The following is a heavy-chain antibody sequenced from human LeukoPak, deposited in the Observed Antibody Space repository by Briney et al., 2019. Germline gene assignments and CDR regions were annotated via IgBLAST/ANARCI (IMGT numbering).Heavy chain of an antibody. V-gene: IGHV4-59*12. CDR3: AARLGGWELLWPPLDY. Sequence: PSETLSLTCTVSGGSISSYYWSWIRQPPGKGLEWIGYIYYSGSTNYNPSLKSRVTISVDTSKNQFSLKLSSVTAADTAVYYCAARLGGWELLWPPLDYWGQGTLVAVSS. J-gene: IGHJ4*02. D-gene: IGHD1-26*01. CDR2: IYYSGST. CDR1: GGSISSYY.